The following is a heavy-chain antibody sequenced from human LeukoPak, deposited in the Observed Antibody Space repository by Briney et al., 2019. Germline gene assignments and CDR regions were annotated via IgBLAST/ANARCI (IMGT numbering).Heavy chain of an antibody. CDR2: ISGSGGST. V-gene: IGHV3-23*01. CDR1: GFTFSSYA. J-gene: IGHJ4*02. CDR3: AKEPPRYCSGGSCYREYYFDY. Sequence: PGGSLRLSCAASGFTFSSYAMSWVRQAPGKGLEWVSAISGSGGSTYYADSVKGRFTISRDNSKNTLYLQMNSLRAEDTAVYYCAKEPPRYCSGGSCYREYYFDYWGQGTLVTVSS. D-gene: IGHD2-15*01.